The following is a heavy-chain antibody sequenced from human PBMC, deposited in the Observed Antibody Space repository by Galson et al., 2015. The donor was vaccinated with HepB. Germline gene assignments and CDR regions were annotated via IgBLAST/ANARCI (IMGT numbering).Heavy chain of an antibody. J-gene: IGHJ6*02. CDR3: ARDGGSYSNYGMDV. Sequence: SLTCTVSGGSISSYYWSWIRQPPGKGLEWIGYIYYSGSTNYNPSLKSRVTISVDTSKNQFSLKLSSVTAADTAVYYCARDGGSYSNYGMDVWGQGTTVTVSS. CDR1: GGSISSYY. D-gene: IGHD1-26*01. V-gene: IGHV4-59*01. CDR2: IYYSGST.